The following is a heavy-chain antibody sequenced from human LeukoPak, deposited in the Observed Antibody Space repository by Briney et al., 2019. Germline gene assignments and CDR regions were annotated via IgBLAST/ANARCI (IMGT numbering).Heavy chain of an antibody. CDR2: IIPILGIA. CDR1: GYTFTGYY. D-gene: IGHD6-13*01. V-gene: IGHV1-69*04. Sequence: SVTVSFKAYGYTFTGYYINWVRQAPGQGLEWMGRIIPILGIANYAQKFQGRVTITADKSTSTDYMELSSLRSEDTAVYYCARVRSSYHYYFDYWGQGTLVTVSS. J-gene: IGHJ4*02. CDR3: ARVRSSYHYYFDY.